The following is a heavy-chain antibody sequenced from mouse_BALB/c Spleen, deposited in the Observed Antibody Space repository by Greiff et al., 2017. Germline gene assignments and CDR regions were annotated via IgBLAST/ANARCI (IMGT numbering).Heavy chain of an antibody. CDR3: ARDRYTDAY. CDR1: GFTFSDYY. CDR2: ISDGGSYT. J-gene: IGHJ3*01. D-gene: IGHD2-14*01. V-gene: IGHV5-4*02. Sequence: EVMLVESGGGLVKPGGSLKLSCAASGFTFSDYYMYWVRQTPEKRLEWVATISDGGSYTYYPDSVKGRFTISRDNAKNNLYLQMSSLKSEDTAKYYCARDRYTDAYWGQGTLVTVSA.